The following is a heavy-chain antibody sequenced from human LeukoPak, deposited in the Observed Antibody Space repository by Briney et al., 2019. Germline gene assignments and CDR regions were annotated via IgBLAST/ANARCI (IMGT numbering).Heavy chain of an antibody. CDR3: ARVGSGGYGYMDV. Sequence: GGSLRLSCAASGFTVSSNYMSWVRQAPGKGLEWVSGIYSGGSTDYADSVKGRFTISRHNPKNTLYLEMNSLRGEDTAVYYCARVGSGGYGYMDVWGKGTTVTVSS. CDR2: IYSGGST. J-gene: IGHJ6*03. V-gene: IGHV3-53*04. CDR1: GFTVSSNY. D-gene: IGHD2-15*01.